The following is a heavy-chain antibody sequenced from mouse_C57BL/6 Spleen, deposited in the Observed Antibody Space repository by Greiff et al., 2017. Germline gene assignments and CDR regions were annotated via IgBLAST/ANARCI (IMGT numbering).Heavy chain of an antibody. V-gene: IGHV1-81*01. J-gene: IGHJ2*01. Sequence: QVQLKESGAELARPGASVKLSCKASGYTFTSYGISWVKQRTGQGLEWIGEIYPRCGNTYYNEKFKGKATLTADKSSSTAYMELRSLTSEDSAVYFCAREGFRYYGSSYYFDYWGQGTTLTVSS. CDR3: AREGFRYYGSSYYFDY. CDR1: GYTFTSYG. D-gene: IGHD1-1*01. CDR2: IYPRCGNT.